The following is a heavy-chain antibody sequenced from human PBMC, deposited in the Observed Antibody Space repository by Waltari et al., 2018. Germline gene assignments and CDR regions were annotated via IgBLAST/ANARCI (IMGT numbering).Heavy chain of an antibody. CDR2: FEPEDGET. V-gene: IGHV1-24*01. CDR3: ATESEGPRGRSTSLIGV. D-gene: IGHD2-2*01. CDR1: GYTPTELS. J-gene: IGHJ4*02. Sequence: QVQLVQSGAEVKKPGASVKVSCKVSGYTPTELSMPWVRQAPGKGLEWMGGFEPEDGETIYAQKFQGRVTMTEDTSTDTAYMELSSLRSEDTAVYYCATESEGPRGRSTSLIGVWGQGTLVTVSS.